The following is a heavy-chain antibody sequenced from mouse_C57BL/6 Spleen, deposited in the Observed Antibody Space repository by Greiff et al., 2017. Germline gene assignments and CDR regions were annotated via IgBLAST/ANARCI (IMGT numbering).Heavy chain of an antibody. V-gene: IGHV1-61*01. CDR2: IYPSDSET. CDR3: ARGGNYRGLAY. J-gene: IGHJ3*01. Sequence: QVQLQQPGAELVRPGSSVKLSCKASGYTFTSYWMDWVKQRPGQGLEWIGNIYPSDSETHYNQKFKDKATLTVDKSSSTAYMQLSSLTSEDSAVYYGARGGNYRGLAYWGQGTLVTVSA. D-gene: IGHD2-1*01. CDR1: GYTFTSYW.